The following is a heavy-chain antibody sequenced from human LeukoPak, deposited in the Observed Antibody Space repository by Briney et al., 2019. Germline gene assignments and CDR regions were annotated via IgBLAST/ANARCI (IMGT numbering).Heavy chain of an antibody. CDR1: GGTFSSYA. CDR3: ARVGYYDSSVLDY. D-gene: IGHD3-22*01. CDR2: IIPIFGTA. J-gene: IGHJ4*02. Sequence: SVKVSCTASGGTFSSYAISWVRQAPGQGLEWMGGIIPIFGTANYAQKFQGRVTITADESTSTAYMELSSLRSEDTAVYYCARVGYYDSSVLDYWGQGTLVTVSS. V-gene: IGHV1-69*13.